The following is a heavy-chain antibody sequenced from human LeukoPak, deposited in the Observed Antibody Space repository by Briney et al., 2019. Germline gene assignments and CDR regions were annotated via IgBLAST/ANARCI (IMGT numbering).Heavy chain of an antibody. Sequence: SETLSLTCAVYGGSFSGYYWSWIRQPPGKGLEWIGRIYYSGSTSYNPSLTSRVTISVDTSTKQFPLKLSSVTAADTAVYYCARLVLFGYSSGWYASYYYYMDVWGKGTTVTISS. CDR1: GGSFSGYY. J-gene: IGHJ6*03. CDR2: IYYSGST. D-gene: IGHD6-19*01. CDR3: ARLVLFGYSSGWYASYYYYMDV. V-gene: IGHV4-34*01.